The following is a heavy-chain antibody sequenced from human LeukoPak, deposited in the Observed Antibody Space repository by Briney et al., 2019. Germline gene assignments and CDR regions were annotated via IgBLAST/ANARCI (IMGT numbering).Heavy chain of an antibody. Sequence: PGGSLRLSCAASGFTFSSYCMHWVRHAPGKGLVWVSRINSDGSSRSYVDSVMGRFTISRDNAKNNLYLQLDRLRAEDTAVYYCARGLAVAGSSLFDGWGQGCLVSVSS. J-gene: IGHJ4*02. D-gene: IGHD6-19*01. CDR3: ARGLAVAGSSLFDG. V-gene: IGHV3-74*01. CDR1: GFTFSSYC. CDR2: INSDGSSR.